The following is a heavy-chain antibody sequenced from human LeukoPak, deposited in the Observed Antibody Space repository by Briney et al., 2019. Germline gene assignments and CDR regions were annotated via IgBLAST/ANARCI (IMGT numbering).Heavy chain of an antibody. V-gene: IGHV4-59*01. CDR2: IYSSGST. CDR3: ARIGKGYYYYGMDV. Sequence: SETLSLTCTVSSGSIISYYWSWIRQPPGKGLEWFGYIYSSGSTNYNPSLKSRVTISVDTSKNQFSLKLSSVTAADTAVYYCARIGKGYYYYGMDVWGQGTTVTVAS. J-gene: IGHJ6*02. D-gene: IGHD4-23*01. CDR1: SGSIISYY.